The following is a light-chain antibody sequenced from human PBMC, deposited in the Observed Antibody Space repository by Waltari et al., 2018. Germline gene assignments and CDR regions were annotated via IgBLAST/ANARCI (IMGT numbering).Light chain of an antibody. Sequence: DIVLTQSPDSLAASLGERVTLNCKSSQSLLYSSNNRNYLAWYQQRAGQSPKLLIYGASTREMGVPGRFRGSGSGTDFTLTISSLQAEDVAIYYCQQYFTTPYTFGRGTKLEIK. CDR1: QSLLYSSNNRNY. CDR2: GAS. CDR3: QQYFTTPYT. V-gene: IGKV4-1*01. J-gene: IGKJ2*01.